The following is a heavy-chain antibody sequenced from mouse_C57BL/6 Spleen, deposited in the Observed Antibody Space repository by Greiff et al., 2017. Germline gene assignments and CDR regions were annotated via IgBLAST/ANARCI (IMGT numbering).Heavy chain of an antibody. Sequence: VQLKESGAELVRPGASVKLSCTASGFNFKDDYMHWVKQRPEQGLEWIGLIAPENGDTEYASKFQGKATITADTSSNTAYLQLSILTSEDSAVYYCTCRNSLYYYGRSTAWFADWGQGTLVTVSA. D-gene: IGHD1-1*01. J-gene: IGHJ3*01. CDR3: TCRNSLYYYGRSTAWFAD. V-gene: IGHV14-4*01. CDR2: IAPENGDT. CDR1: GFNFKDDY.